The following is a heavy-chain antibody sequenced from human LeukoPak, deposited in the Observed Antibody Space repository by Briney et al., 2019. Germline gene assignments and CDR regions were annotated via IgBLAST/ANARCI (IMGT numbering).Heavy chain of an antibody. CDR1: GYTFTGYW. J-gene: IGHJ4*02. CDR3: AGSLGYCTSNVCYLKY. Sequence: GASVKVSCKAFGYTFTGYWMHGVRQAPGQGPEWMGVISPSGGSTIYAQKFKGRVTLTRDMSTSTAYMELSSLRSEDTAVYYCAGSLGYCTSNVCYLKYWGQGTLVTVSS. CDR2: ISPSGGST. V-gene: IGHV1-46*01. D-gene: IGHD2-8*01.